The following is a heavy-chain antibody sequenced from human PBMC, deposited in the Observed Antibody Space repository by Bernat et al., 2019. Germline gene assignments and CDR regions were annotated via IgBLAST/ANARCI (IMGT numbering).Heavy chain of an antibody. CDR3: TRIYCSGGSCQYFDN. V-gene: IGHV3-7*03. D-gene: IGHD2-15*01. J-gene: IGHJ4*02. Sequence: EVQLVESGGVLVQPGGSLRLSCAASGFTFSSYWMTWVRQAPGKGLEWVANINPDGRGEAYVDPVKGRFTISRDNAKTSHYLQMNSLRAEDTAVYYCTRIYCSGGSCQYFDNWGQGTLVTVSS. CDR2: INPDGRGE. CDR1: GFTFSSYW.